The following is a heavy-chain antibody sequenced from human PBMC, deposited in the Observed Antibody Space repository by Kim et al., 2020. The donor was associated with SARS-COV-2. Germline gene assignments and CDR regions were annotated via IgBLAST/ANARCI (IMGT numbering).Heavy chain of an antibody. CDR1: GVSISYYY. CDR2: VFDSGST. D-gene: IGHD3-22*01. CDR3: ARGKYYYDGSGNPRFWYFDL. V-gene: IGHV4-59*01. Sequence: SETLSLTCTVSGVSISYYYWSWIRQPPGKGLEWIGYVFDSGSTKYNPSLKSRVSILLDTSKKQFSLQLTSVTAADTSIYYCARGKYYYDGSGNPRFWYFDLWGRGTLVTVSS. J-gene: IGHJ2*01.